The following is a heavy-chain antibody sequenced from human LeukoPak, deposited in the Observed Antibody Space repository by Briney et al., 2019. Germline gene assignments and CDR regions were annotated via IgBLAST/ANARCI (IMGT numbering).Heavy chain of an antibody. CDR3: ARQGTTVTSNWFDP. CDR1: GGSISNYY. CDR2: IYYTGST. J-gene: IGHJ5*02. V-gene: IGHV4-59*08. D-gene: IGHD4-17*01. Sequence: SDTLSLTCTVSGGSISNYYWSWIRQAPGKGLELIGYIYYTGSTNYNPSLKSRATISVDTSKNQFSLKLSSVTAADTAVYYCARQGTTVTSNWFDPWGQGTLVTVSS.